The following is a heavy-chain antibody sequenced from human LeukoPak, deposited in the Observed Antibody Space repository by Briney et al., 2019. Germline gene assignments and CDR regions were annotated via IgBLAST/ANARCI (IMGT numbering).Heavy chain of an antibody. D-gene: IGHD1-26*01. CDR2: IYYSGST. CDR3: ARGSGSYYGY. Sequence: PSQTLSLTCTVSVGSISSGYYYWSWIRQPPGKGLEWIGYIYYSGSTYYNPSLKSRVTISVDTSKNQSSLKLSSVTAADTAVYYCARGSGSYYGYWGQGTLVTVSS. J-gene: IGHJ4*02. V-gene: IGHV4-30-4*01. CDR1: VGSISSGYYY.